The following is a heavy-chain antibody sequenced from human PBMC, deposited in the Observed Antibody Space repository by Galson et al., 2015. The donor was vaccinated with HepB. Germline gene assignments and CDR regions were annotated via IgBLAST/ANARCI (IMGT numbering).Heavy chain of an antibody. Sequence: SLRLSCAASGFTFSSYGFHWVRQAPGKGLEWVALIPADGSRNYYADPVKGRFTISRDNSHSTLYLQMNSLRVENTAVYYCAKDAIQNVYDPFDLWGQGVPVTVSS. CDR3: AKDAIQNVYDPFDL. V-gene: IGHV3-30*02. D-gene: IGHD5/OR15-5a*01. J-gene: IGHJ4*02. CDR2: IPADGSRN. CDR1: GFTFSSYG.